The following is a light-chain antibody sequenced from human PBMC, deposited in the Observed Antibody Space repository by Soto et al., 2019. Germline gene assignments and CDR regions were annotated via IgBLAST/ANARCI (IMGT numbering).Light chain of an antibody. V-gene: IGLV1-40*01. J-gene: IGLJ2*01. CDR1: SSNIGAGYD. CDR3: QSYDSSLSGSK. CDR2: GNS. Sequence: QSVLTQPPSVSGAPGQRVTISCTGSSSNIGAGYDVHWYQQLPGPAPKLLIYGNSNRPSGVPDRFSGSKSGTSASLAITGLQAEDEADYYGQSYDSSLSGSKFGGGTKLTVI.